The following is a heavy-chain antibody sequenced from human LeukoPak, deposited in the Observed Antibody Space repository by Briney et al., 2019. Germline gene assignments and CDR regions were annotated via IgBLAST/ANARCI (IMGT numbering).Heavy chain of an antibody. CDR1: GFTFSSYA. CDR2: ISGSGGST. V-gene: IGHV3-23*01. Sequence: GGSLRLSCAASGFTFSSYAMSWVRQAPGKGLEWVPAISGSGGSTYYADSVKGRFTISRDNAKNSLYLQMNSLRAEDTAVYYCARGIPYYYYMDVWGKGTTVTVSS. J-gene: IGHJ6*03. CDR3: ARGIPYYYYMDV.